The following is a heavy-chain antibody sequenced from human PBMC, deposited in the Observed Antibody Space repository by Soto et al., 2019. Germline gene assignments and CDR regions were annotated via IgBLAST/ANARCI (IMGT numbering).Heavy chain of an antibody. CDR1: GYSFTSYG. D-gene: IGHD2-15*01. CDR3: ARIMRGGRKAPGFDY. Sequence: QVQLVQTGPEVKKPGASVKVSCKTSGYSFTSYGIHWVRQAPGQGLEWMGWISPYSGNTDYAQNFQGRVTMTTDTSTSTAYLEVRSLRSDDTAVYYCARIMRGGRKAPGFDYWSQGTLVTVSS. V-gene: IGHV1-18*01. J-gene: IGHJ4*02. CDR2: ISPYSGNT.